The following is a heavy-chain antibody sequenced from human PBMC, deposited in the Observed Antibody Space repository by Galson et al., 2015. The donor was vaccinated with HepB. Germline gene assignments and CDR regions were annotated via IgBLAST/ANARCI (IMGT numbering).Heavy chain of an antibody. V-gene: IGHV1-46*01. Sequence: SVKVSCKASGYTFTSYYMHWVRQAPGQGLEWMGIINPSGGSTSYAQKFQGRVTMTRDTSTSTVYMELSSLRSEDTAVYYCARDWAVVAATYWFDPWGQGTLVTVSS. D-gene: IGHD2-15*01. CDR1: GYTFTSYY. CDR3: ARDWAVVAATYWFDP. CDR2: INPSGGST. J-gene: IGHJ5*02.